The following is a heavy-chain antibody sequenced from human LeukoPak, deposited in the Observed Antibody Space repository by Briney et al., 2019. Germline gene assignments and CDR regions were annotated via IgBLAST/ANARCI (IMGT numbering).Heavy chain of an antibody. V-gene: IGHV3-15*01. J-gene: IGHJ4*02. CDR1: GFTLSNAW. CDR3: TTALSFGDYFDY. Sequence: PGGSLRLSCAASGFTLSNAWMSWVRQAPGKGLEWVGRIKSKTDGGTTDYAAPVKGRFTISRDDSKNTLYLQMNSLKTEDTAVYYCTTALSFGDYFDYWGQGTLVTVSS. D-gene: IGHD2-2*01. CDR2: IKSKTDGGTT.